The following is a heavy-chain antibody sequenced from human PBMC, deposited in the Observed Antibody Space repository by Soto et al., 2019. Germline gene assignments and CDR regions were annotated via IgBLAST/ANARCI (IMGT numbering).Heavy chain of an antibody. Sequence: EVQLVESGGGLVQPGGSLKLSCAASGLTVSGSAVHWVRQASGKGLEWVGRIRSKTNSYATAYAASVKGRFTISRDDSKNTAYLQMNSLKTEDTAVYYSTSHLGELSFPRAFDIWGQGTMVTVSS. D-gene: IGHD3-16*02. J-gene: IGHJ3*02. V-gene: IGHV3-73*01. CDR2: IRSKTNSYAT. CDR1: GLTVSGSA. CDR3: TSHLGELSFPRAFDI.